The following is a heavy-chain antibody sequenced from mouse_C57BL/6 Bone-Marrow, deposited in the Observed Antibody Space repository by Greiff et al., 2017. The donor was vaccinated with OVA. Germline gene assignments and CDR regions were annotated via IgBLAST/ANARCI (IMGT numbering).Heavy chain of an antibody. CDR1: GFNIKTTY. CDR2: IDPANGNT. J-gene: IGHJ4*01. V-gene: IGHV14-3*01. D-gene: IGHD1-1*01. CDR3: ASDGSSGGYYYAMDY. Sequence: VQLQQSVAELVRPGASVKLSCTASGFNIKTTYMHWVKQRPEQGLEWIGRIDPANGNTKYAPKFQGKATITADTSSNTAYLQLSSLTSEDTAIYYCASDGSSGGYYYAMDYWGQGTSVTVSS.